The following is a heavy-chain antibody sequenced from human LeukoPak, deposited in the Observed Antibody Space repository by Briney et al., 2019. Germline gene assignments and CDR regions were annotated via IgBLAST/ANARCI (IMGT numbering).Heavy chain of an antibody. V-gene: IGHV3-7*03. CDR1: GFTFSSYW. CDR3: ATIAVEVCYDY. Sequence: GGSLRLSGAASGFTFSSYWMSWVRQAPGTGLEWVANIKQDGREKYYVDSVKGRFTISRDNAKNSLYLQMNSLRAEDTAVYYCATIAVEVCYDYWGQGTLVTVSS. D-gene: IGHD6-19*01. CDR2: IKQDGREK. J-gene: IGHJ4*02.